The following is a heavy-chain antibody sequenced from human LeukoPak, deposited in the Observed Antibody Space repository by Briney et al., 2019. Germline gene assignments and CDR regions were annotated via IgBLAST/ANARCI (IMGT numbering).Heavy chain of an antibody. CDR1: GYTFTSYA. J-gene: IGHJ4*02. D-gene: IGHD2-15*01. CDR2: IIPIFGTA. Sequence: RASVKVSCKASGYTFTSYAMHWVRQAPGQGLEWMGGIIPIFGTANYAQKFQGRVTITADESTSTAYMELSSLRSEDTAVYYCARDQGCSGGSCYSPLDYWGQGTLVTVSS. V-gene: IGHV1-69*13. CDR3: ARDQGCSGGSCYSPLDY.